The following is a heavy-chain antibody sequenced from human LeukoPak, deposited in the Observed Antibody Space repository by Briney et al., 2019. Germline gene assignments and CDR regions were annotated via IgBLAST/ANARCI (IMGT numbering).Heavy chain of an antibody. V-gene: IGHV6-1*01. CDR1: GDSVSSNSVA. D-gene: IGHD5-12*01. CDR3: ARGATAHFDY. J-gene: IGHJ4*02. CDR2: TYYRSKWYY. Sequence: SQTLSLTCAISGDSVSSNSVAWNWVRQSPSRGLEWLGRTYYRSKWYYDYAVSVKSRMTINPDTSKNQFSLQLNSVTPEDTAVYYCARGATAHFDYWGQGTLATVSS.